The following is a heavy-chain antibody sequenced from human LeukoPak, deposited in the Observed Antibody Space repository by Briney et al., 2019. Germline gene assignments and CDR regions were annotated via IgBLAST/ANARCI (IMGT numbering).Heavy chain of an antibody. V-gene: IGHV3-23*01. CDR3: ARDPYSGSYGDYYYYYMDV. CDR1: GFTFSSYA. Sequence: PGGSLRLSCGASGFTFSSYAMSWVRQAPGKGLEWVSGISGSDGYTYYADSVKGRFTISRDNAKNSLYLQMNSLRDEDTAVYYCARDPYSGSYGDYYYYYMDVWGKGTTVTISS. D-gene: IGHD1-26*01. J-gene: IGHJ6*03. CDR2: ISGSDGYT.